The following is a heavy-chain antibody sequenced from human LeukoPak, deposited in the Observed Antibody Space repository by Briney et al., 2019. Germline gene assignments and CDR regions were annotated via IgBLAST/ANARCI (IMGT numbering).Heavy chain of an antibody. J-gene: IGHJ4*02. CDR1: GGTFSSYA. D-gene: IGHD3-22*01. CDR3: ARGGPTYYYDSSGYDYFDY. CDR2: IIPIFGTV. V-gene: IGHV1-69*13. Sequence: SVKVSCKASGGTFSSYAISWVRQAPGQGLEWMGGIIPIFGTVNYAQKFQGRVTITADESTSTAYMELSSLRSEDTAVYYCARGGPTYYYDSSGYDYFDYWGQGTLVTVSS.